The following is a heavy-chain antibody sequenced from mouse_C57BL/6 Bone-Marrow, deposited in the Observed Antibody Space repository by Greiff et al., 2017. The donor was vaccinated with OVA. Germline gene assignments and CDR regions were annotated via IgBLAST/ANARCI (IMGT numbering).Heavy chain of an antibody. CDR3: ARVDSEYYFDY. Sequence: EVKLEESGPGLVKPSQSLSLTCSVTGYSITSGYYWNWIRQFPGNKLEWMGYISYDGSNNYNPSLKNRISITRDTSKNQFFLKLNSVTTEDTATYYCARVDSEYYFDYWGQGTTHSLL. CDR2: ISYDGSN. V-gene: IGHV3-6*01. CDR1: GYSITSGYY. J-gene: IGHJ2*01.